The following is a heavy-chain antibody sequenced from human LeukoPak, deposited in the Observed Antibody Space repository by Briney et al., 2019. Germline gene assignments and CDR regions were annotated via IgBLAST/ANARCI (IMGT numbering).Heavy chain of an antibody. V-gene: IGHV3-23*01. CDR2: ISGSGGST. D-gene: IGHD1-26*01. CDR3: AKKVGATWLDY. CDR1: GFTFSRNA. Sequence: PGGSLRLSCAASGFTFSRNAMHWVRQAPGKGLEWVSTISGSGGSTYYADSVKGRFTISRDNSKNTLYLQVNSLRADDAAVYYCAKKVGATWLDYWGQGTLVTVSS. J-gene: IGHJ4*02.